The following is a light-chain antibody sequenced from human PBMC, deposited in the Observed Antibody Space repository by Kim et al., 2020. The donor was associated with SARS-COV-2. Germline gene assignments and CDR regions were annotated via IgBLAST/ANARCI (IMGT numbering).Light chain of an antibody. CDR1: QNIRSY. CDR2: AAA. CDR3: QQSYSTPYT. V-gene: IGKV1-39*01. Sequence: SASVGDRVTITCRASQNIRSYLNWYQQEAGKAPKLLIYAAATLQSGVPTRFSGSGSETEFTLTISSLQAEDFATYYCQQSYSTPYTFGQGTKLEI. J-gene: IGKJ2*01.